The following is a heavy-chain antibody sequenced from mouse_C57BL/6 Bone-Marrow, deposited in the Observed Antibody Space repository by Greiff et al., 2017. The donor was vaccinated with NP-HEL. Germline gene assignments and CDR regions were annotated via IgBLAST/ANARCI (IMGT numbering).Heavy chain of an antibody. CDR1: RSTVPITC. J-gene: IGHJ1*03. V-gene: IGHV1-74*01. Sequence: VQLQQPGAELVKPGVSGKVDCKVVRSTVPITCRHFSPPIPFQVLEFILMIHPSASDTNYNQKFKGKATLTVDKSSSTAYMQLSSLTSEDSAVYYCGGGLRQSYWYFDVWGTGTTVTVSS. CDR3: GGGLRQSYWYFDV. CDR2: IHPSASDT. D-gene: IGHD2-4*01.